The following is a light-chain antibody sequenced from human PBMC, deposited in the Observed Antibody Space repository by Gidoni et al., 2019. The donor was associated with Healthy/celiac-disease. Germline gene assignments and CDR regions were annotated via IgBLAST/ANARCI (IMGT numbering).Light chain of an antibody. J-gene: IGKJ2*03. V-gene: IGKV3-20*01. Sequence: DIVLTQSPGTLSLSPGERATLSCRASQSVSSSYLAWYQQKPGQAPRLLIYGASSRATGIPDRFSGSGSGTDFTLTISRLEPEDFAVYYCEQYGSSPPNSFXQXTKLEIK. CDR1: QSVSSSY. CDR2: GAS. CDR3: EQYGSSPPNS.